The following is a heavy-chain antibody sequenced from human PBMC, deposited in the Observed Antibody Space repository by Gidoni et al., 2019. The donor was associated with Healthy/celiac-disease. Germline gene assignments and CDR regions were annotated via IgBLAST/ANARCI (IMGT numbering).Heavy chain of an antibody. CDR3: ARGPDCSSTSCWAAEYFQH. CDR1: GFTVSSNY. Sequence: EVQLVESGGGLIQPGGSLRLSCAASGFTVSSNYMSWVRQAPGKGLEWVSVIYSGGSTYYADSVKGRFTISRDNSKNTLYLQMNSLRAEDTAVYYCARGPDCSSTSCWAAEYFQHWGQGTLVTVSS. J-gene: IGHJ1*01. V-gene: IGHV3-53*01. CDR2: IYSGGST. D-gene: IGHD2-2*01.